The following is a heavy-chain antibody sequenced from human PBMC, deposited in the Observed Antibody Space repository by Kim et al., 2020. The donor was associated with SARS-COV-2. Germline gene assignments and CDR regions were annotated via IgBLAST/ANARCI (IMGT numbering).Heavy chain of an antibody. Sequence: SVKVSCKASGFTFTSSAMQWVRQARGQRLEWIGWIVVGSGNTNYAQKFQERVTITRDMSTSTAYMELSSLRSEDTAVYYCAADLLNWNYLLPSAFDIWGQGTMVTVSS. CDR3: AADLLNWNYLLPSAFDI. D-gene: IGHD1-7*01. CDR1: GFTFTSSA. CDR2: IVVGSGNT. V-gene: IGHV1-58*02. J-gene: IGHJ3*02.